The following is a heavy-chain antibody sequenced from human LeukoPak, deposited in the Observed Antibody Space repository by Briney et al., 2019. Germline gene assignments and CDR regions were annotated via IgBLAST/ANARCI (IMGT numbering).Heavy chain of an antibody. Sequence: PGGSLRLSCAASGFSFSDYNMNWVRQAPGMGLEWVSFISSGTPTLYYADSVKGRFTISRDNAKNSLYLRMNSLRAEDTALYYCAKEAVTKDYHYYGMDVWGQGTTVTVSS. CDR2: ISSGTPTL. CDR3: AKEAVTKDYHYYGMDV. V-gene: IGHV3-48*04. CDR1: GFSFSDYN. D-gene: IGHD4-17*01. J-gene: IGHJ6*02.